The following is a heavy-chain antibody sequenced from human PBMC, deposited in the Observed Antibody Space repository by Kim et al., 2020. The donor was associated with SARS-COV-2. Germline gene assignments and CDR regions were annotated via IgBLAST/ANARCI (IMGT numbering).Heavy chain of an antibody. CDR1: GFTFSIYS. D-gene: IGHD2-8*02. J-gene: IGHJ6*01. Sequence: GGSLRLSCTASGFTFSIYSMNWVRQAPGKGLEWVSSLSSSSNYLTYAYSVKGRFTISRDNAKNSLYLQMNRLGAEDTAVFYCARGDYCPRGVCQSHGMDGGGEWATGTVSS. CDR3: ARGDYCPRGVCQSHGMDG. CDR2: LSSSSNYL. V-gene: IGHV3-21*01.